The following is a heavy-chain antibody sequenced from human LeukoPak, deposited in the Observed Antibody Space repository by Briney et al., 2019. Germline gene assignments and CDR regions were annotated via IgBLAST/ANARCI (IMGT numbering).Heavy chain of an antibody. CDR2: INHSGST. J-gene: IGHJ6*02. CDR1: GGSFSGYY. V-gene: IGHV4-34*01. D-gene: IGHD6-19*01. CDR3: ARGIAVAGIGPYYYYYGMDV. Sequence: SETLSRTCAVYGGSFSGYYWGWIRQPPGKGLEWIGEINHSGSTNYNPSLKSRVTISVDTSKNQFSLKLSSVTAADTAVYYCARGIAVAGIGPYYYYYGMDVWGQGTTVTVSS.